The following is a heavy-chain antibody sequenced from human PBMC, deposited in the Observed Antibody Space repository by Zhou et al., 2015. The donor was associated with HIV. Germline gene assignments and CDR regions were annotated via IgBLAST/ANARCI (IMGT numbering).Heavy chain of an antibody. D-gene: IGHD3-3*01. J-gene: IGHJ5*02. CDR3: ARDSEWLFHGRWFDP. CDR2: MNTGGGQT. V-gene: IGHV1-8*01. CDR1: GYTFTTYD. Sequence: LMQSGTEVTKPGSSVKVSCKASGYTFTTYDINWMRQATGQRPEWMGWMNTGGGQTGYAQKFQGRVTMTRDTSINTAYMELSGLTSEDTAVYYCARDSEWLFHGRWFDPWGQGTLVTVSS.